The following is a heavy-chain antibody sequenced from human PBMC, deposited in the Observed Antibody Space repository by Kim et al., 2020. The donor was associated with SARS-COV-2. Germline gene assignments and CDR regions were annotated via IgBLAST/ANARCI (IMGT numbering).Heavy chain of an antibody. Sequence: GGSLRLSCAASGFTFDDYGMSWVRQAPGKGLEWVSGINWNGGSTGYADSVKGRFTISRDNAKNSLYLQMNSLRAEDTALYHCARKLPGAWFDPWGQGTLVTVSS. V-gene: IGHV3-20*01. D-gene: IGHD3-10*01. CDR3: ARKLPGAWFDP. CDR1: GFTFDDYG. CDR2: INWNGGST. J-gene: IGHJ5*02.